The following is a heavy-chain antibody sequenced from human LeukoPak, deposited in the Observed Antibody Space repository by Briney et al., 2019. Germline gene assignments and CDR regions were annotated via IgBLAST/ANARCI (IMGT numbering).Heavy chain of an antibody. CDR1: GYTFTSYD. J-gene: IGHJ5*02. V-gene: IGHV1-8*01. CDR3: ARGPPRIAAAGTKRKKPNWFDP. CDR2: MNPNSGNT. D-gene: IGHD6-13*01. Sequence: ASVKVSCKASGYTFTSYDINWVRQATGQGLEWMGWMNPNSGNTGYAQKFQGRVTMTRNTSISTACMELSSLGSEDTAVYYCARGPPRIAAAGTKRKKPNWFDPWGQGTLVTVSS.